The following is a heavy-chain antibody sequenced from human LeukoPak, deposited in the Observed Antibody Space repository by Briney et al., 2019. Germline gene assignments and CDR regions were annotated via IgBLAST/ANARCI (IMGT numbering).Heavy chain of an antibody. V-gene: IGHV3-30-3*01. D-gene: IGHD3-16*01. CDR3: ARDGGGGKGFDY. J-gene: IGHJ4*02. Sequence: GGSLRLSCAASGFTFSSYAMHWVRQAPGKGLEWVAVISYDGSNKYYADSVKGRFTISRDNSKNTLYLQMNSLRAEDTAVYYCARDGGGGKGFDYWGQGTLVTVSS. CDR1: GFTFSSYA. CDR2: ISYDGSNK.